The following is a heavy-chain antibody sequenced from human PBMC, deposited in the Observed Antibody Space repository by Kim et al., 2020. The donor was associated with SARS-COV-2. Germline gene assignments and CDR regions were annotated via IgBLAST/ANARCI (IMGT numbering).Heavy chain of an antibody. D-gene: IGHD2-15*01. J-gene: IGHJ1*01. CDR1: GFTFDDYT. Sequence: GGSLRLSCAASGFTFDDYTMYWVRQAPGKGLEWVSLINWDGTSTYYADSVKGRFTISRDNSENSLYLEMNSVTSEDTAFYYCAAYCSVGSCHSELYWGKGALVSVSS. CDR2: INWDGTST. CDR3: AAYCSVGSCHSELY. V-gene: IGHV3-43*01.